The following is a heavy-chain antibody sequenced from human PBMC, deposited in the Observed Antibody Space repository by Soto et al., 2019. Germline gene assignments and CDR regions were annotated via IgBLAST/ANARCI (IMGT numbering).Heavy chain of an antibody. D-gene: IGHD4-17*01. CDR1: GFTFSSYW. Sequence: VQLVESGGGLVQPGGSLRLSCAASGFTFSSYWMHWVRQAPGEGLVWVSRINSDGSIINYADSVKGRFTISRDNAKNTLYLQMNSLRVEDTAVYYCATAGDYRFDNWGQGTLVTVSS. CDR3: ATAGDYRFDN. V-gene: IGHV3-74*01. J-gene: IGHJ4*02. CDR2: INSDGSII.